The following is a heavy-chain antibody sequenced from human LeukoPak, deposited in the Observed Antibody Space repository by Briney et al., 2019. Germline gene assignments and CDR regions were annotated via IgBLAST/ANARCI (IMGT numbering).Heavy chain of an antibody. V-gene: IGHV4-34*01. D-gene: IGHD3-3*01. J-gene: IGHJ6*03. CDR1: GGSFSGYY. CDR2: INHSGST. Sequence: SETLSLTCAVYGGSFSGYYWSWIRQPPGKGLEWIGEINHSGSTNYNPSLKSRVTISVDTSKNQFSLKLSSVTAADTAVYYCARVVSIFGVVRNYYYYYMDVWGRGTTVTVSS. CDR3: ARVVSIFGVVRNYYYYYMDV.